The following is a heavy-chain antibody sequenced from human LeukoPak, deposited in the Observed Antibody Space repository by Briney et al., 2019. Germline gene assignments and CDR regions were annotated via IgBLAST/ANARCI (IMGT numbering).Heavy chain of an antibody. V-gene: IGHV3-7*03. CDR3: AGGYSYGDPFDY. J-gene: IGHJ4*02. CDR2: IKQDGSEK. CDR1: GFTFSSYW. Sequence: GGSLRLSCAASGFTFSSYWMSWVRQAPGKGLEWVANIKQDGSEKYYADSVKGRFTISRDNAKNSLYLQMNSLRAEDMALYYCAGGYSYGDPFDYWGQGTLVTVSS. D-gene: IGHD5-18*01.